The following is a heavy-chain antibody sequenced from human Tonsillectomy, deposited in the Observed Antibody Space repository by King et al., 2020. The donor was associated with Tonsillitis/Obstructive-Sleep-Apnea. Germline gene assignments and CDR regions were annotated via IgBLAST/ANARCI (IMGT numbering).Heavy chain of an antibody. CDR1: GFTFSSYG. J-gene: IGHJ6*02. V-gene: IGHV3-33*01. CDR3: ATTTVVTVTDYYYYDMDV. Sequence: VQLVESGGGVVQPGRSLRLSCAASGFTFSSYGMHWVRQAPGKGLEWVAVIWYDGSNKYYADSEKGRFTISRDNSKNTLFLQMNSLRAEDTAVYYCATTTVVTVTDYYYYDMDVWGQGTTVTVSS. CDR2: IWYDGSNK. D-gene: IGHD4-23*01.